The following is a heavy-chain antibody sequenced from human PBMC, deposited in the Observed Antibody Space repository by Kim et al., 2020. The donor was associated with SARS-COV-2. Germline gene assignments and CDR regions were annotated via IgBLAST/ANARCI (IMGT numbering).Heavy chain of an antibody. D-gene: IGHD6-13*01. J-gene: IGHJ4*02. CDR2: ISYDGSNK. CDR3: ARDWQQQHLDY. V-gene: IGHV3-30*04. Sequence: GGSLRLSCAASGFTFSSYAMHWVRQAPGKGLEWVAVISYDGSNKYYADSVKGRFTISRDNSKNTLYLQMNSLRAEDTAVYYCARDWQQQHLDYWGQGTLVTVSS. CDR1: GFTFSSYA.